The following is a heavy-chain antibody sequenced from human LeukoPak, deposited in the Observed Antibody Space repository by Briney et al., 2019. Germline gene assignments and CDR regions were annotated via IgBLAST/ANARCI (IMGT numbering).Heavy chain of an antibody. V-gene: IGHV1-8*01. Sequence: ASVKVSCKASGYTFTSYDINWVRQATGQGLEWMGWMNPNSGNTGYAQKFQGRVTMTRDTSISTAYMELSRLRSDDTAVYYCARDTVGGLRLGELSAPLDYWGQGTLVTVSS. CDR2: MNPNSGNT. CDR3: ARDTVGGLRLGELSAPLDY. D-gene: IGHD3-16*02. CDR1: GYTFTSYD. J-gene: IGHJ4*02.